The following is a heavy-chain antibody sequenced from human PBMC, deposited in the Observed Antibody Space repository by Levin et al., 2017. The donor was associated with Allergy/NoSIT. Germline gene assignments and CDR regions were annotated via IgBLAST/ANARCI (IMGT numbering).Heavy chain of an antibody. Sequence: PSETLSLTCTVSGGSVSSGSYYWSWIRQPPGKGLEWIGYIFYSGSTNYNPSLKSRVTISLDTSKNQFSLKLSSVTAADTAVYYCARANYYGSGSYYKDYYDGMDGWGQGTTVTVSS. J-gene: IGHJ6*02. CDR1: GGSVSSGSYY. CDR3: ARANYYGSGSYYKDYYDGMDG. D-gene: IGHD3-10*01. CDR2: IFYSGST. V-gene: IGHV4-61*01.